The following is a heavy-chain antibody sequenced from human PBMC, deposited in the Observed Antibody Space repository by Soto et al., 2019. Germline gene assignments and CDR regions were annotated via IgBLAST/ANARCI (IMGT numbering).Heavy chain of an antibody. CDR1: GFTFSAVY. D-gene: IGHD3-10*01. V-gene: IGHV3-11*05. CDR2: ISSSGTSA. CDR3: ARDRGAVTGRYFDY. Sequence: QVQLEESGGGLVKPGGSLRLSCAASGFTFSAVYMSWIRQAPNKGLEYISYISSSGTSANYADSVKGRFTISRDNAKNSLYLHMNSLRAEDTAVYYFARDRGAVTGRYFDYWGQGALVTVSS. J-gene: IGHJ4*02.